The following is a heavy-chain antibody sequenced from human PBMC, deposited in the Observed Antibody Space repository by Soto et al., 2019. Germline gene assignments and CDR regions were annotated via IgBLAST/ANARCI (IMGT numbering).Heavy chain of an antibody. CDR1: GFSVSSKY. V-gene: IGHV3-66*01. J-gene: IGHJ6*04. Sequence: EVQLVESGGDLVQPGGSLRLSCAASGFSVSSKYMSWVRQAPGKGLEWVSLIQSGGTTYYAGSVKGRFTISRGYSENTLFLQMNSMRVEDTDVYYCTRDDVHFNGDRYYGVPMDVWGKGTTVTVSA. CDR2: IQSGGTT. CDR3: TRDDVHFNGDRYYGVPMDV. D-gene: IGHD2-8*01.